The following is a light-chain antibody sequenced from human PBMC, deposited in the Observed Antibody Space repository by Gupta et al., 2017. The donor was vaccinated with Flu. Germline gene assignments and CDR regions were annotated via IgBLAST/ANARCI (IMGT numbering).Light chain of an antibody. Sequence: SLGERATINCKPSQNRWDSPNNKNYLAWYQQKPGQPPTLLIYWASTRESGIPDRFSGRGSETDFTLTISSLQAEDLAVYYCQQDHYTPLTFGQGTKMEIK. V-gene: IGKV4-1*01. CDR2: WAS. CDR1: QNRWDSPNNKNY. CDR3: QQDHYTPLT. J-gene: IGKJ2*01.